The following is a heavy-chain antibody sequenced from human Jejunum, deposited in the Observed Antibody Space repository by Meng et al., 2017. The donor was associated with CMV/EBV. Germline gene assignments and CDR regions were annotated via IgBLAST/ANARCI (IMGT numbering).Heavy chain of an antibody. Sequence: YLWGWIRHPPGKGLEWIGNLYYGANTYYNPSLKSRVSISADKSRNQFALKVESVTAADTAVYYCARGVHGRFCPETTCYPVDYWGQGTLVTVSS. D-gene: IGHD2-2*01. J-gene: IGHJ4*02. CDR2: LYYGANT. CDR1: YL. CDR3: ARGVHGRFCPETTCYPVDY. V-gene: IGHV4-39*06.